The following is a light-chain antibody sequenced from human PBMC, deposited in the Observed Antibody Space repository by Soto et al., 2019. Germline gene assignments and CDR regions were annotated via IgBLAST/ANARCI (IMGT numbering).Light chain of an antibody. CDR1: QTVISTH. CDR3: QQYDSSSVT. J-gene: IGKJ5*01. Sequence: EIGMTQSPATLSGSPAEAATLSCKASQTVISTHLAWYQQKPGQAPRLLIYATSNSATGIPDRFSGRWSGRDFTITIDRLEPEDFALYYCQQYDSSSVTFGQGTRLEIK. V-gene: IGKV3-20*01. CDR2: ATS.